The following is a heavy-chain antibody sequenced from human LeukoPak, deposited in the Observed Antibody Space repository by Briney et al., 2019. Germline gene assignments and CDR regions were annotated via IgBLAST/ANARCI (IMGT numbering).Heavy chain of an antibody. J-gene: IGHJ4*01. D-gene: IGHD1-26*01. CDR1: GFAFSSYC. V-gene: IGHV3-7*01. CDR3: ARLGGSYYTY. CDR2: IKKDGSEK. Sequence: GGSLRLSCVASGFAFSSYCMSWVRQAPGKGLEWVSNIKKDGSEKYYVDSVRGRFTISRDNAKNSLFLQMNSLRVEDTAVFYCARLGGSYYTYWGQGTLVTVSS.